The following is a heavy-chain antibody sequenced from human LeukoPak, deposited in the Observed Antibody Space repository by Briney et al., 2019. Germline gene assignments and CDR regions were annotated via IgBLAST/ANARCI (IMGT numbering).Heavy chain of an antibody. D-gene: IGHD3-10*01. CDR3: ARGFTMVRGVPDY. CDR2: ISSSGSTI. J-gene: IGHJ4*02. Sequence: PGGSLRLSCAASGFNLNYYGMNWVRQAPGKGLEWVSYISSSGSTIYYADSVKGRFTISRDNAKNSLYLQMNSLRAEDTAVYYCARGFTMVRGVPDYWGQGTLVTVSS. CDR1: GFNLNYYG. V-gene: IGHV3-48*04.